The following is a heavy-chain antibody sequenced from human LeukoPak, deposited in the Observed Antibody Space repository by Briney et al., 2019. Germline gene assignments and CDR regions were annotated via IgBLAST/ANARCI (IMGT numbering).Heavy chain of an antibody. V-gene: IGHV3-66*01. Sequence: GGSLRLSCAASGFTVSSNYMSWVRQAPGKGLEWVSVIYSGGSTYYADSVKGRFTISRDNSKNTLYLQMNSLGAEDTAVYYCARERGYSYGYYFDYWGQGTLVTVSS. CDR2: IYSGGST. D-gene: IGHD5-18*01. CDR1: GFTVSSNY. CDR3: ARERGYSYGYYFDY. J-gene: IGHJ4*02.